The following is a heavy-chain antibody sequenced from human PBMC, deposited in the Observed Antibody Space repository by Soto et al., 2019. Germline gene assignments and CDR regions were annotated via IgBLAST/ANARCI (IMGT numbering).Heavy chain of an antibody. V-gene: IGHV4-59*08. Sequence: SETLCLTCSLSAVSISNYYLGWIRQPPGKGLEWIGYVYYSGTINYNPSLKSRVTISLDTSEKQFSLKLRSVTAADTAVYYCARSKLNDCGGDCELDRWGQGALVTAPQ. J-gene: IGHJ5*02. D-gene: IGHD2-21*02. CDR3: ARSKLNDCGGDCELDR. CDR2: VYYSGTI. CDR1: AVSISNYY.